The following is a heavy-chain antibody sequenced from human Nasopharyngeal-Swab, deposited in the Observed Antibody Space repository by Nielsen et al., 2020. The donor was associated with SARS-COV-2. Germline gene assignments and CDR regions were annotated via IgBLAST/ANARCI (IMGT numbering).Heavy chain of an antibody. CDR2: INHSGST. J-gene: IGHJ4*02. V-gene: IGHV4-34*01. D-gene: IGHD5-12*01. Sequence: WIRQPPGKGLEWIGEINHSGSTNYNPSLKSRVTISVGTSKNQFSLKLSSVTAADTAVYYCAREGDIVATTYFDYWGQGTLVTVSS. CDR3: AREGDIVATTYFDY.